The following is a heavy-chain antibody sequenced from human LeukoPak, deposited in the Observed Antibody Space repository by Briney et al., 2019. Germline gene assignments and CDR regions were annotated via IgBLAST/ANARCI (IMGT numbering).Heavy chain of an antibody. V-gene: IGHV3-23*01. CDR1: GFAFSTFC. D-gene: IGHD2-8*01. J-gene: IGHJ4*02. CDR3: AKVFFMDY. Sequence: GGSLRLSCAASGFAFSTFCMSWVRQAPGKGLEWVSAISVSGGSTNYADSVKGRFTISRDNSKNTLYLQMTSLRAEETAVYYCAKVFFMDYWGQGTLVTVSS. CDR2: ISVSGGST.